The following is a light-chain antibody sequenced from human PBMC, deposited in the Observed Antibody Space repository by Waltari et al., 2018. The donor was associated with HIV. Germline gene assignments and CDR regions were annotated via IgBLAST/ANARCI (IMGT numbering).Light chain of an antibody. Sequence: QSVLTQPPSVSGAPGQRVTISCTGTTPNIGAGYDDHRYQQLPEKPPKLLVFGNTNRPSGVPDRFSGSKSGTSASLAITGLQAGDEGDYYCQSYDNALSGSLFGGGTKVTVL. CDR3: QSYDNALSGSL. V-gene: IGLV1-40*01. J-gene: IGLJ2*01. CDR2: GNT. CDR1: TPNIGAGYD.